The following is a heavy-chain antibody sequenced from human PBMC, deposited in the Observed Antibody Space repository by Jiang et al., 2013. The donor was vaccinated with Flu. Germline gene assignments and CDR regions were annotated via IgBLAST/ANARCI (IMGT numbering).Heavy chain of an antibody. Sequence: SLKISCKGSGYSFTSYWIGWVRQMPGKGLEWMGIIFPFDSDIKYSPSFQGQVTISADKSINTAYLQWSSLKASDTAIYYCARRGKQTTSSNWFDPWGQGTLVTVSS. CDR3: ARRGKQTTSSNWFDP. V-gene: IGHV5-51*01. CDR1: GYSFTSYW. J-gene: IGHJ5*02. CDR2: IFPFDSDI. D-gene: IGHD1-14*01.